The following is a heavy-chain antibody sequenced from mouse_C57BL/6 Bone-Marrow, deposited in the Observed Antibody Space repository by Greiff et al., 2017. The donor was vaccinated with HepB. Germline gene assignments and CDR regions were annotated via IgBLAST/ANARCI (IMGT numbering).Heavy chain of an antibody. CDR1: GFPITSGYY. J-gene: IGHJ4*01. Sequence: QVQLQQSGPGLVKPSQSLFLTCSITGFPITSGYYWIWIRQSPGKPLEWMGYITHSGETFYNPSLQSPISITRETSKNQFFLQLNSVTTEDTAMYYCAGDRWLLLYYYAMDYWGQGTSVTVSS. CDR3: AGDRWLLLYYYAMDY. D-gene: IGHD2-3*01. V-gene: IGHV12-3*01. CDR2: ITHSGET.